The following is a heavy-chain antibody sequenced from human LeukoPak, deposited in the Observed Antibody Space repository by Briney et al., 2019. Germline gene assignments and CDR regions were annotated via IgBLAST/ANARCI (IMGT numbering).Heavy chain of an antibody. CDR2: IIPIFGTA. Sequence: GASVKVSCKASGGTFSSYAISWVRQAPGQGLEWMGGIIPIFGTANYAQKFQGRVTVTADESTSTAYMELSSLRSEDTAVYYCARIDGYSSSWYESNWFDPWGQGTLVTVSS. CDR1: GGTFSSYA. V-gene: IGHV1-69*13. D-gene: IGHD6-13*01. J-gene: IGHJ5*02. CDR3: ARIDGYSSSWYESNWFDP.